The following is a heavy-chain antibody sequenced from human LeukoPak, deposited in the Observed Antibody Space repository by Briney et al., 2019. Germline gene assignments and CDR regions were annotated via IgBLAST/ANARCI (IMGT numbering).Heavy chain of an antibody. J-gene: IGHJ4*02. Sequence: GGSLRLSCAASGFTVSSNYMSWVRQAPGKGLEWVSVIYSGGSTYYADSVKGRFTISRDNSKNTLYLQMNSLRAEDTAVYYCAKARGLRYFDWSPDYWGQGTLVTVSS. V-gene: IGHV3-66*01. CDR2: IYSGGST. CDR1: GFTVSSNY. D-gene: IGHD3-9*01. CDR3: AKARGLRYFDWSPDY.